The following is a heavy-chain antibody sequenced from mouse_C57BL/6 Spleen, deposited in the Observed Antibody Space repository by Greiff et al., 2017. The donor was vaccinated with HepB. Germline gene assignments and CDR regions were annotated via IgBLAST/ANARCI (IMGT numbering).Heavy chain of an antibody. D-gene: IGHD2-5*01. V-gene: IGHV1-52*01. CDR2: IDPSDSET. CDR3: ARPYSNFSYYYAMDY. Sequence: QVQLQQPGAELVRPGSSVKLSCKASGYTFTSYWMHWVKQRPIQGLEWIGNIDPSDSETHYNQKFKDKATLTVDKSSSTAYMQLSSLTSEDSAVYYWARPYSNFSYYYAMDYWGQGTSVTVSS. J-gene: IGHJ4*01. CDR1: GYTFTSYW.